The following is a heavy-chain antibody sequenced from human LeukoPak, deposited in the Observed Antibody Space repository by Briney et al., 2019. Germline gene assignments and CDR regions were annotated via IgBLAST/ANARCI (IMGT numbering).Heavy chain of an antibody. J-gene: IGHJ5*02. Sequence: GGSLRLSCAASGFTFNNYAMNWVRHAPGKGLEWVSIVTGDGLTTNYADSVRGRFTVSRDNSKNRAYLQINSLRAEDTAIYYCAKSGTSDWDWFDPWGQGTLVTVSS. D-gene: IGHD2-21*01. CDR1: GFTFNNYA. V-gene: IGHV3-23*01. CDR3: AKSGTSDWDWFDP. CDR2: VTGDGLTT.